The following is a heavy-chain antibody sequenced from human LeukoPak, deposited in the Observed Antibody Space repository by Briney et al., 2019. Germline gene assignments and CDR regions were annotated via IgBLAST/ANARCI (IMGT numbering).Heavy chain of an antibody. J-gene: IGHJ4*02. CDR3: ARGNDFWSGYYHLDY. V-gene: IGHV4-34*01. CDR1: RGSFSGYY. Sequence: SETLSLTCAVYRGSFSGYYWSWIRQPPGKGLEWIGEINHSGSTNYNPSLKSRVTISVDTSKNQFSLKLSSVTAADTAVYYCARGNDFWSGYYHLDYWGQGTLVTVSS. D-gene: IGHD3-3*01. CDR2: INHSGST.